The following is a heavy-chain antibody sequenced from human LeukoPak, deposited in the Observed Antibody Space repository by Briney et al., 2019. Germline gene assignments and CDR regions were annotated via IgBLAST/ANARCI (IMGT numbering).Heavy chain of an antibody. CDR3: ARERGYSYVYFDY. Sequence: GASVKVSCKASGYTFTSCAMHWVRQAPGQRLEWMGWINAGNGNTKYSQKFQGRVTITRDTSASTAYMELSSLRSEDTAVYYCARERGYSYVYFDYWGQGTLVTVSS. V-gene: IGHV1-3*01. J-gene: IGHJ4*02. D-gene: IGHD5-18*01. CDR1: GYTFTSCA. CDR2: INAGNGNT.